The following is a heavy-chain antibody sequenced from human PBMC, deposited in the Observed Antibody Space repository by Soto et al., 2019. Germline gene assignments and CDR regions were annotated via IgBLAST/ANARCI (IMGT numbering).Heavy chain of an antibody. D-gene: IGHD3-3*01. CDR2: INHSGST. CDR3: ARTPYYDFWSGYYYFDY. CDR1: GGSFNDYY. Sequence: PSETLSLTCAVYGGSFNDYYWTWIRQPPGKGLEWIGEINHSGSTNYNPSLKSRVTISVDTSKNQFSLKLSSVTAADTAVYYCARTPYYDFWSGYYYFDYWGQGTLVTVSS. J-gene: IGHJ4*02. V-gene: IGHV4-34*01.